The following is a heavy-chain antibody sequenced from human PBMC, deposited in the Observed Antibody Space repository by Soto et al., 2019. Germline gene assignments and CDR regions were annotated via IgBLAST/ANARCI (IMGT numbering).Heavy chain of an antibody. V-gene: IGHV1-69*13. CDR3: ARESGGVEGYYYYGMDV. CDR2: IIPIFGTA. CDR1: GGTFSSYA. J-gene: IGHJ6*02. Sequence: SVKVSCRASGGTFSSYAISWVRHAPGQGLEWMGGIIPIFGTANYAQKFQGRVTITADESTSTAYMELSSLRSEETAVYYCARESGGVEGYYYYGMDVWGQGTTVTVSS. D-gene: IGHD3-3*01.